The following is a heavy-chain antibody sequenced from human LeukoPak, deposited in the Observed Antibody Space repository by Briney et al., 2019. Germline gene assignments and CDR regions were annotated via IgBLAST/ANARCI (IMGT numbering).Heavy chain of an antibody. CDR1: GFTFDDFA. J-gene: IGHJ3*02. D-gene: IGHD3-22*01. CDR3: AKDIDSAGYGAFEI. CDR2: ISWNSDTI. V-gene: IGHV3-9*01. Sequence: GGSLRLSCATSGFTFDDFAMHWVRQAPGKGLERVSHISWNSDTITYADSVKGRFTISRDNAKNSLYLQISSLRDEDTAFYYCAKDIDSAGYGAFEIWGQGTAVTVSS.